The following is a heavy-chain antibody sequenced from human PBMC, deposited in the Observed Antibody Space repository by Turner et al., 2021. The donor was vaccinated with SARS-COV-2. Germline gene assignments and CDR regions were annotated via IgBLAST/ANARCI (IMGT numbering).Heavy chain of an antibody. CDR2: ISYDGSNK. V-gene: IGHV3-30*18. CDR3: AKSYSGSYWDRNDY. Sequence: QVQLVESGGGVVQPGRSLRISCAASGFTVSIYGMHWVRKAPGKGLEWVAVISYDGSNKYYADSVKGRFTISRDNSKNTLYLQMNSLRAEDTAVYYCAKSYSGSYWDRNDYWGQGTLVTVSS. D-gene: IGHD1-26*01. CDR1: GFTVSIYG. J-gene: IGHJ4*02.